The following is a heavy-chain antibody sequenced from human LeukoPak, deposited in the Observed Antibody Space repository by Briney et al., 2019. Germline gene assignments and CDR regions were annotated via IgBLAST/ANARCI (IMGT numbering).Heavy chain of an antibody. Sequence: PGGSLRLSCAASGFTFSSNGMNWVRQAPGKGLEWISYISSSSRTIYYADSVKGRFTISRDNAKNSLYLQMNSLGAEDTAVYYCARRGTSSSWAHFDYWGQGTLVTVSS. CDR2: ISSSSRTI. V-gene: IGHV3-48*04. CDR3: ARRGTSSSWAHFDY. D-gene: IGHD6-13*01. CDR1: GFTFSSNG. J-gene: IGHJ4*02.